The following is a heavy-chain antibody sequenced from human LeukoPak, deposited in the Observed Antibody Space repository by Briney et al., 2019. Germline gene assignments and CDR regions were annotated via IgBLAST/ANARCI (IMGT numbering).Heavy chain of an antibody. CDR1: GGSISSSSYY. Sequence: SETLSLTCTVSGGSISSSSYYWGWIRQPPGKGLEWIGSIYYSGSTYYNPSLKSRVTISVDTSKNQFSLKLSSVTAADTAVYYCARHHDSYYYYYIDVWGSGTTVTVSS. V-gene: IGHV4-39*01. J-gene: IGHJ6*03. CDR3: ARHHDSYYYYYIDV. CDR2: IYYSGST.